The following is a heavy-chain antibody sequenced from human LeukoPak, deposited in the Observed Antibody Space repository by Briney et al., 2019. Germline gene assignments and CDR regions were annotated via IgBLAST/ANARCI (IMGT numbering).Heavy chain of an antibody. Sequence: EASVKVSCKASGGTFNNFAICWVRQAPGQGLEWMGGIFPVLGTPTYAQKFQGRVTITADESTRTTHMELSSLRSDDTAVYYCARGPHTSSWYKHAFDIWAQGTMVTVSS. CDR1: GGTFNNFA. D-gene: IGHD6-13*01. CDR2: IFPVLGTP. J-gene: IGHJ3*02. V-gene: IGHV1-69*13. CDR3: ARGPHTSSWYKHAFDI.